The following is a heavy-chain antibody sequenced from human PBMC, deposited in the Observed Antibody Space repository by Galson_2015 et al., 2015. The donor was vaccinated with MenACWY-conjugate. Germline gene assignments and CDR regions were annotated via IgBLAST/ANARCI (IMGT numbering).Heavy chain of an antibody. CDR2: INPGDSNT. Sequence: SGAEVKKPGESLTISCKGTGYSFSTYWIGWVRQMTGKGLEWMGLINPGDSNTRYSPSFQGPVTISADKSISTAYLQWSSLKASDTAMYYCARHPPGGRGMDVWGQGTTVTVSS. CDR3: ARHPPGGRGMDV. V-gene: IGHV5-51*01. D-gene: IGHD1-26*01. J-gene: IGHJ6*02. CDR1: GYSFSTYW.